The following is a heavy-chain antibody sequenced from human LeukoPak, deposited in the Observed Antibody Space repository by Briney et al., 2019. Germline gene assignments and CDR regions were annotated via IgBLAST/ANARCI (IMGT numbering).Heavy chain of an antibody. CDR1: GFNFTGYY. CDR2: INPNSGGL. D-gene: IGHD6-13*01. V-gene: IGHV1-2*02. J-gene: IGHJ5*02. Sequence: ASVKFSCKASGFNFTGYYMHSVRQAPGPGLEWMGWINPNSGGLKYAQKLQGRVTMPRHTSISTAYMELSRLRSDDTAVYYCARLGIAAAGQRSWGQGNLVTVSS. CDR3: ARLGIAAAGQRS.